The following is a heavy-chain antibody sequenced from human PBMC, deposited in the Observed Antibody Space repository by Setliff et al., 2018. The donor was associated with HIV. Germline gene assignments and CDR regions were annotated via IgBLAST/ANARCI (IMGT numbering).Heavy chain of an antibody. J-gene: IGHJ4*02. CDR2: ISSNGGST. V-gene: IGHV3-64D*09. D-gene: IGHD6-13*01. CDR3: VNRYRVHAGTGDY. Sequence: PGGSLRLSCSASGFTFSSYAMHWDRQAPGKGLEYVSAISSNGGSTYYADSVKGRFTISRDNSKNTLYLQMSSLRAEDTAVYYCVNRYRVHAGTGDYWGQGTLVTVSS. CDR1: GFTFSSYA.